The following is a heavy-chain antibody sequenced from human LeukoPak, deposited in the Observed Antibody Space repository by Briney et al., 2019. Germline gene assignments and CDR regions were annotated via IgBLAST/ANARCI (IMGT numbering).Heavy chain of an antibody. CDR1: GFTFSSYW. Sequence: GGSLRLSCAASGFTFSSYWMSWVRQAPGKGLEWVSAISGSGGSTYYADSVKGRFTISRDNSKNTLYLQMNSLRAEDTAVYYCAKEIISPIVVVPAAIDYWGQGTLVTVSS. D-gene: IGHD2-2*01. CDR3: AKEIISPIVVVPAAIDY. CDR2: ISGSGGST. V-gene: IGHV3-23*01. J-gene: IGHJ4*02.